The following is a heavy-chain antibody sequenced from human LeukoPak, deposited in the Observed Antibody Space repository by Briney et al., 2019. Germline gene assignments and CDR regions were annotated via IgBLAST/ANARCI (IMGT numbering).Heavy chain of an antibody. D-gene: IGHD2-2*01. J-gene: IGHJ4*02. V-gene: IGHV1-2*02. CDR3: AREYCSSTSCYSGVGDFDY. CDR2: INPNSGGT. CDR1: GYTFTGYY. Sequence: ASVKVSCKASGYTFTGYYMHWVRQAPGQGLEWMGWINPNSGGTNYAQKFQGRVTMTRDTSISTAYMELSRLRSDDTAVYYCAREYCSSTSCYSGVGDFDYWGQGTLVTVSS.